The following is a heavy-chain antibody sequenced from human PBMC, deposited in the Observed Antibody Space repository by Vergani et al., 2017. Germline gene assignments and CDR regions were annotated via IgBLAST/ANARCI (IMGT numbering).Heavy chain of an antibody. Sequence: EVQLVESGGGLVQPGGSLRLSCAASGFTVSSNYMSWVRQAPGKGLEWVSVIYSGGSTYYADAVKGRFTISRHNSKNTLYLQMNSLRAEDTAVYYCARDGQGFWSGYYTGDHFDYWGQGTLVTVSS. V-gene: IGHV3-53*04. CDR3: ARDGQGFWSGYYTGDHFDY. CDR1: GFTVSSNY. J-gene: IGHJ4*02. D-gene: IGHD3-3*01. CDR2: IYSGGST.